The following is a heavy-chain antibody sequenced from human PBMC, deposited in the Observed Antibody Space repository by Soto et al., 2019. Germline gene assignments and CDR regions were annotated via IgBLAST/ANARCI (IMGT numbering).Heavy chain of an antibody. CDR1: GFTFTSSA. V-gene: IGHV1-58*01. CDR2: IVVGSGNT. Sequence: GASVKVSCKASGFTFTSSAVQWVRQARGQRLEWIGWIVVGSGNTNYAQKFQERVTITRDMSTSTAYMELSSLRSGDTAVYYCAADSGITAYDAFDIWGQGTMVTVSS. J-gene: IGHJ3*02. CDR3: AADSGITAYDAFDI. D-gene: IGHD3-16*01.